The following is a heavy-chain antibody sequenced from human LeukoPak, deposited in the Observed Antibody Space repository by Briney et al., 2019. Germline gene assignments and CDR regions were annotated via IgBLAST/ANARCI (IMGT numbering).Heavy chain of an antibody. D-gene: IGHD4-23*01. Sequence: ASVKVSCTASGYTLTSYYMHWVRQAPGQGLEWMGIINTSGGSTTYAQKFQGRVSMTRDTSTSTVYLEVSSLRSEDTAVYYCARSQGGNTLWFDPWGQGTLVTVSS. J-gene: IGHJ5*02. CDR3: ARSQGGNTLWFDP. CDR2: INTSGGST. CDR1: GYTLTSYY. V-gene: IGHV1-46*01.